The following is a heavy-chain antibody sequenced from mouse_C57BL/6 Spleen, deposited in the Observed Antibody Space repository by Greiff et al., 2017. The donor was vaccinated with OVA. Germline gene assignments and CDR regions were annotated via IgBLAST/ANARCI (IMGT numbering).Heavy chain of an antibody. CDR3: ARWITTVVATKNYFDY. Sequence: VQLKQSGPELVKPGASVKMSCKASGYTFTDYNMHWVKQSHGKSLEWIGYINPNNGGTSYNQKFKGKATLTVNKSSSTAYMELRSLTSEDSAVYYCARWITTVVATKNYFDYWGQGTTLTVSS. D-gene: IGHD1-1*01. CDR2: INPNNGGT. J-gene: IGHJ2*01. CDR1: GYTFTDYN. V-gene: IGHV1-22*01.